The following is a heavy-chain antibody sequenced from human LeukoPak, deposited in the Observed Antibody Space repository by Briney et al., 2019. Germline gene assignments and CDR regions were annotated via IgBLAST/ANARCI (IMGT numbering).Heavy chain of an antibody. CDR1: GFTFRSYG. Sequence: GGSLRLSCAASGFTFRSYGMHWVRQAPGKGLEWVAFIRYDGSNKYYADSVRGRFTISRDKAKNSLYLQMTTLRAEDTAVYYCARGSDTAMVLFYYFDYWGQGTLVTVSS. CDR2: IRYDGSNK. J-gene: IGHJ4*02. D-gene: IGHD5-18*01. V-gene: IGHV3-30*02. CDR3: ARGSDTAMVLFYYFDY.